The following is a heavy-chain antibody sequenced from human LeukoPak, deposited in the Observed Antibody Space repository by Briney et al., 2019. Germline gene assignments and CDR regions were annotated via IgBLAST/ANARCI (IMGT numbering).Heavy chain of an antibody. D-gene: IGHD3-16*02. CDR2: IYYSGST. CDR1: GGSISSSSYY. CDR3: ARISRDYVWGSYRYRNWDRFDY. Sequence: SETLSLTCTVSGGSISSSSYYWGWIRQPPGKGLEWIGSIYYSGSTYYNPSLKSRVTISVDTSKNQFSLKLSSVTAADTAVYYCARISRDYVWGSYRYRNWDRFDYWGQGTLVTVSS. V-gene: IGHV4-39*01. J-gene: IGHJ4*02.